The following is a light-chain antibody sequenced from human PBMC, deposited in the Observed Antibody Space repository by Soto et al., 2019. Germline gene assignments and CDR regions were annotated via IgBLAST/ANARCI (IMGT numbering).Light chain of an antibody. V-gene: IGLV2-8*01. CDR3: SSYAGRSMYV. CDR1: SSDDGTYDY. Sequence: QSVLTQPPSASGSPGQSVTFSCTGTSSDDGTYDYVSWYQQYPGKAPKLLIYGVTRRPSGVPDRFSGSKSGNTAALTVSGLQAEDEAYYYCSSYAGRSMYVFGTGTKVTVL. J-gene: IGLJ1*01. CDR2: GVT.